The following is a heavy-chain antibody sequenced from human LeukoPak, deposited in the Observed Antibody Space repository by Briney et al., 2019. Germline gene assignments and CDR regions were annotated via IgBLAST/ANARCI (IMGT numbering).Heavy chain of an antibody. V-gene: IGHV4-4*02. J-gene: IGHJ4*02. Sequence: SETLSLTCTVSGDSINSLDLWSWVRQPPGKGLEWIGEMYLSGTTHSNPSVKSRVTISIDKSKNQFFLNLSSVTAADTAVYYCAGLVGRYSSGLYYYYFDYWGQGTLVSVSS. D-gene: IGHD3-22*01. CDR1: GDSINSLDL. CDR2: MYLSGTT. CDR3: AGLVGRYSSGLYYYYFDY.